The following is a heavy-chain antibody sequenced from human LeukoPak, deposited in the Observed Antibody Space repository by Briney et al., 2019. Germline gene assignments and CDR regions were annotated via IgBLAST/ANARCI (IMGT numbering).Heavy chain of an antibody. V-gene: IGHV1-69*13. CDR3: ATAGPGGGRGSGWHYYYYYGMDV. D-gene: IGHD6-19*01. CDR2: IIPIFGTA. CDR1: GGIFSSYA. J-gene: IGHJ6*02. Sequence: SVKVSCKASGGIFSSYAISWVRRAPGQGLEWMGGIIPIFGTANYAQKFQGRVTITADESTSTAYMELSSLRSEDTAVYYCATAGPGGGRGSGWHYYYYYGMDVWGQGTTVTVSS.